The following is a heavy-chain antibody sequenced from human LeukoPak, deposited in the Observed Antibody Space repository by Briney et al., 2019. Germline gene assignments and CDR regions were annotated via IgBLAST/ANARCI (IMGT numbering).Heavy chain of an antibody. CDR2: IKEDGSEK. CDR1: GFGFGSSW. J-gene: IGHJ4*02. Sequence: GGSLRFSCVVSGFGFGSSWMTWVRQAPGSGLEYVANIKEDGSEKYFVDSVKGRFTISRDNAKNSVFLQMNSLRVEDTAVYYCATGRLQPAHWGQGTLVTVSS. D-gene: IGHD5-24*01. V-gene: IGHV3-7*01. CDR3: ATGRLQPAH.